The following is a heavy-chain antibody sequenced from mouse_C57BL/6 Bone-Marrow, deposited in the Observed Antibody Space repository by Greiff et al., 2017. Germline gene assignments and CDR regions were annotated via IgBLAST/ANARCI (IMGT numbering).Heavy chain of an antibody. J-gene: IGHJ3*01. CDR3: ARSYYYGSSFAY. CDR2: IYPRSGNT. CDR1: GYTFTSSG. Sequence: QVQLQQSGAELARPGASVKLSCKASGYTFTSSGISWVKQRTGQGLEWIGEIYPRSGNTYYNEKFKGKATLTADKSSSTAYMELRSLTSEVSAVYFCARSYYYGSSFAYWGQGTLVTVSA. V-gene: IGHV1-81*01. D-gene: IGHD1-1*01.